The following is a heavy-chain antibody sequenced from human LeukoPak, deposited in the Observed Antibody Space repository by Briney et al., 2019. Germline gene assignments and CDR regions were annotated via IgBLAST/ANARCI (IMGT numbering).Heavy chain of an antibody. D-gene: IGHD3-3*01. V-gene: IGHV4-34*01. Sequence: SETLSLTCAVYGGSFSGYYWSWIRQPPGKGLEWIGEINHSGSTNYNPSLKSRVTISVDTSKNQFSLKLSSVTAADTAVYYCARAPRTIFGVVMAAFDIWGQGTMVTVSS. CDR3: ARAPRTIFGVVMAAFDI. J-gene: IGHJ3*02. CDR1: GGSFSGYY. CDR2: INHSGST.